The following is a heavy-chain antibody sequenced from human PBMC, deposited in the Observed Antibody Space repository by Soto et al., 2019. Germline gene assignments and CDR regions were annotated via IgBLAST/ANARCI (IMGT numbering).Heavy chain of an antibody. CDR1: GFTFRSYW. V-gene: IGHV3-74*01. J-gene: IGHJ4*02. Sequence: GGSLRLSCAASGFTFRSYWMHWVRQAPGKGLVWVSRINRDGSSTSYADSVKGRVTISRDTAKNTLYLQMNSLRAEDTAVYYCARDIVKTGEFYFDSWGQGTLVTVS. CDR3: ARDIVKTGEFYFDS. D-gene: IGHD1-1*01. CDR2: INRDGSST.